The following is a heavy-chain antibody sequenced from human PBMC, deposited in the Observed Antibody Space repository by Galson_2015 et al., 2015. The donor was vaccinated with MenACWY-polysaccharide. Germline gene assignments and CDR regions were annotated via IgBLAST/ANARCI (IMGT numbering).Heavy chain of an antibody. J-gene: IGHJ4*02. CDR2: VSGSGGVT. CDR3: AADGGSVISIFGGAILDF. Sequence: SLRLSCAASGVTFSTSAMSWVRQAPGKGLEWVSIVSGSGGVTYYADSVKGRFTISRDNSKNTLYLQMNSLRAEDTAVYYCAADGGSVISIFGGAILDFWGQGTLFTVSS. CDR1: GVTFSTSA. V-gene: IGHV3-23*01. D-gene: IGHD3-3*01.